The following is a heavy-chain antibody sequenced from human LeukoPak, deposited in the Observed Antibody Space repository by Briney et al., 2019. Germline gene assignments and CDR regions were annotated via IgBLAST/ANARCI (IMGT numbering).Heavy chain of an antibody. CDR2: INPGGGNK. CDR1: GFTFSRTW. Sequence: GGSLRLSCEASGFTFSRTWMFWVRQAPGKGLEWVAHINPGGGNKYHIESVKGRFTNSRDNAKNSLFLQMNSLRAEDTAIYYCAKGGSWSADYWGQGTLVTVSS. CDR3: AKGGSWSADY. D-gene: IGHD3-10*01. V-gene: IGHV3-7*03. J-gene: IGHJ4*02.